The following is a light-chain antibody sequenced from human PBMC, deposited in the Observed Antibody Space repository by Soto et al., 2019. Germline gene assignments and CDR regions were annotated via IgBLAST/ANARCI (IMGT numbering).Light chain of an antibody. CDR1: QSISVW. Sequence: DIQMTQSPSTLSASVGDRVTITCRASQSISVWLAWYQQKPGKAPYLLIYKASNLESGVPSRFSGSGSGTEFTLTISSLQPDDFATYYCQQHNDYPITFGQGTRLE. CDR2: KAS. CDR3: QQHNDYPIT. V-gene: IGKV1-5*03. J-gene: IGKJ5*01.